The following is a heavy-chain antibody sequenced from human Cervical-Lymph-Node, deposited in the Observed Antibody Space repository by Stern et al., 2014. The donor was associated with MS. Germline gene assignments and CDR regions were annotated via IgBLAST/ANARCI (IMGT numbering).Heavy chain of an antibody. CDR2: INGGPGTT. V-gene: IGHV1-3*01. J-gene: IGHJ4*02. Sequence: QVHLVQSGAEVKKPGASMTISCKTSGYNFIDRAIHWVRQAPGQRLEWMGWINGGPGTTKYSQKFQGRVSFTRDKAASAAYMDLSSLSPDDTAVYYCARQPDYSDFLDFWGQGTLVTVSS. CDR3: ARQPDYSDFLDF. D-gene: IGHD4-11*01. CDR1: GYNFIDRA.